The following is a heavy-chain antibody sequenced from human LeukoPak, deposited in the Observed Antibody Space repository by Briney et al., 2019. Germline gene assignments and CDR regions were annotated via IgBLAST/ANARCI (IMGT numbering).Heavy chain of an antibody. CDR1: GGSISSSSYY. V-gene: IGHV4-39*02. CDR2: IYYSGST. D-gene: IGHD4-23*01. Sequence: SETLSLTCTVSGGSISSSSYYWGWIRQPPGKGLEWIGSIYYSGSTYYNPSLKSRVTISVDTSKNQFSLKLSSVTAADTAVYYCARDPYGGNSLDSWGQGTLVTVSS. J-gene: IGHJ4*02. CDR3: ARDPYGGNSLDS.